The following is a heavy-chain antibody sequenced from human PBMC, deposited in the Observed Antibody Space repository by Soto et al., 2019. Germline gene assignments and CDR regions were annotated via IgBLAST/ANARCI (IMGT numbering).Heavy chain of an antibody. CDR1: GFTFSSYS. Sequence: EVQLVESGGGLVQPGGSLRLSCAASGFTFSSYSMNWVRQAPGKGLEWVSYISSSSSTIYYADSVKGRFTISRDNAKNSLYLQMNRLGDEDTAVYYCARVFLTYNLNFYGMDVWGQGTTVTVSS. V-gene: IGHV3-48*02. CDR2: ISSSSSTI. CDR3: ARVFLTYNLNFYGMDV. J-gene: IGHJ6*02. D-gene: IGHD1-7*01.